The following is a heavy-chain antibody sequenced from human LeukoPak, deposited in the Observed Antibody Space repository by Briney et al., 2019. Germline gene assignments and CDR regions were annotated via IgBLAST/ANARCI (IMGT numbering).Heavy chain of an antibody. D-gene: IGHD3-16*01. J-gene: IGHJ6*02. V-gene: IGHV4-34*01. Sequence: SETLSLTCAVYGGSFSGYYWSWIRQPPGKGLEWIGEINHSGSTNYNPSLKSRVTISVDTSKNQFSLKLSSVTAADTAVYYCASWRKGGYYYYYHGMDVWGQGTTVTVSS. CDR1: GGSFSGYY. CDR2: INHSGST. CDR3: ASWRKGGYYYYYHGMDV.